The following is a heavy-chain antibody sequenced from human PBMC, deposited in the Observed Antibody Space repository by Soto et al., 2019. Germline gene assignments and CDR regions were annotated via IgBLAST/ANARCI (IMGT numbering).Heavy chain of an antibody. J-gene: IGHJ6*02. Sequence: GGSLRLSCAASGFTFSSYAMSWVRQAPGKGLEWVSAISGSGGSTYYADSVKGRFTISRANSKNTLYLQMNSLRAEDTAVYYCARKDSGFDYGMDVWGQGTTVTVSS. CDR2: ISGSGGST. CDR3: ARKDSGFDYGMDV. CDR1: GFTFSSYA. V-gene: IGHV3-23*01. D-gene: IGHD3-10*01.